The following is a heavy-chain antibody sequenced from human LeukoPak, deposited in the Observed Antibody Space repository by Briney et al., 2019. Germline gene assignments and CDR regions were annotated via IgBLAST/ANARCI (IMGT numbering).Heavy chain of an antibody. CDR2: ISSSSSTI. J-gene: IGHJ4*02. D-gene: IGHD3-3*01. Sequence: PVGSLRLSCAASGFTFSTYSINWVRQAPGKGQEWVSYISSSSSTICYADSVKGRFTISRANAKNSLYLQINSQSPDDTAVYYCARVGVGGGLFVSWGQGTLVTVSS. CDR1: GFTFSTYS. CDR3: ARVGVGGGLFVS. V-gene: IGHV3-48*01.